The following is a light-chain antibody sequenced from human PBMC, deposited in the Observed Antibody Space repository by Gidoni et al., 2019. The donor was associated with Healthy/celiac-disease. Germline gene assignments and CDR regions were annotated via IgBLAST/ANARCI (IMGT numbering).Light chain of an antibody. CDR1: QIIQSDY. V-gene: IGKV3-20*01. CDR2: GAS. CDR3: LQYGSSPYT. J-gene: IGKJ2*01. Sequence: DIVLTQSPGTLSLAPGDRATLSCTASQIIQSDYLGWYHQRPGQPPRRLIYGASKRATGTPDRFSASGSGSAFTLTISRLEPEDFGVFYCLQYGSSPYTFGQGTKLEI.